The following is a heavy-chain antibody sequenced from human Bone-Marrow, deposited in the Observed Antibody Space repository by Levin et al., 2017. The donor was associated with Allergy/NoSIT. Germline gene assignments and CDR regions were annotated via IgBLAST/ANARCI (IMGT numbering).Heavy chain of an antibody. CDR3: ARGGGSYYGMDV. Sequence: GESLKISCEGSGDIFTNDWIAWVRQTPGKGLEWMGLIYPSDSHTRYSPSFQGQVTISADKSITTAYLQWRSLKASDTAIYYCARGGGSYYGMDVWGQGTTVTVSS. D-gene: IGHD1-26*01. J-gene: IGHJ6*02. V-gene: IGHV5-51*01. CDR1: GDIFTNDW. CDR2: IYPSDSHT.